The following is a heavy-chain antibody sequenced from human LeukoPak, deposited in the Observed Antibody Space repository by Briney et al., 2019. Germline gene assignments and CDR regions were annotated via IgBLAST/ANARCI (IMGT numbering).Heavy chain of an antibody. CDR1: GGSFRGYY. Sequence: SETLSLTCAVYGGSFRGYYWSWIRQPPGKGLEWIGEINHSGSTNYNPSLKSRVTISVDTSKNQFSLKLSSVTAADTAVYYCARGRWRMDVWGQGTTVTVSS. D-gene: IGHD5-24*01. J-gene: IGHJ6*02. CDR3: ARGRWRMDV. CDR2: INHSGST. V-gene: IGHV4-34*01.